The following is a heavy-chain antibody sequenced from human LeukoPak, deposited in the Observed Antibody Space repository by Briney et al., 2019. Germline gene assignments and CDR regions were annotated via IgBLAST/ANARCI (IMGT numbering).Heavy chain of an antibody. D-gene: IGHD1-26*01. CDR1: GGSISSYY. CDR3: ASTSGSYVFDY. CDR2: IYYSGRT. Sequence: SETLSLTCTVSGGSISSYYWSWVRQAPGKELEWIAYIYYSGRTNYNPSLKSRVTMSIDTSKNYFSLNLSSVTAADTAVYYCASTSGSYVFDYWGQGILVTVSS. V-gene: IGHV4-59*01. J-gene: IGHJ4*02.